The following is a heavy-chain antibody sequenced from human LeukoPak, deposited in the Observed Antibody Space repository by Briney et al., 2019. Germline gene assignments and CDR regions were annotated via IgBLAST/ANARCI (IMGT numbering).Heavy chain of an antibody. V-gene: IGHV4-31*03. CDR3: ARDGRRYSSSWYYFDC. J-gene: IGHJ4*02. D-gene: IGHD6-13*01. CDR2: IYYSGST. Sequence: PSETLSLTCTVSGASISSGGYYWSWIRQHPGKGLEWIGYIYYSGSTYYNPSLKSRVTISVDTSKNQFSLKLSSVTAADTAVYYCARDGRRYSSSWYYFDCWGQGTLVTVSS. CDR1: GASISSGGYY.